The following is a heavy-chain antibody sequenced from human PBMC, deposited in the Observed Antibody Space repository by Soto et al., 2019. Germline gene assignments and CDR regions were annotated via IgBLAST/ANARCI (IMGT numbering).Heavy chain of an antibody. D-gene: IGHD2-2*01. Sequence: QVQLVQSGAEVKKPGSSVKVSCKASGGTFSSYAISWVRQAPGQGLEWMGGIIPIFGTANYAQKFQGRVTITADESTSTAYMELSSVRSEDTAVYYCARGEDIVLVPAAMGSLDYWGQGTLVTVSS. CDR2: IIPIFGTA. CDR1: GGTFSSYA. CDR3: ARGEDIVLVPAAMGSLDY. V-gene: IGHV1-69*12. J-gene: IGHJ4*02.